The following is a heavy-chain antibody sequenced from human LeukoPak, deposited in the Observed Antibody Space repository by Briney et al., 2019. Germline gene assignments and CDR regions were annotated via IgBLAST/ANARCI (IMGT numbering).Heavy chain of an antibody. V-gene: IGHV4-34*01. CDR3: AGGLQYYGILTGYYHLSYFDY. Sequence: SETLSLTCAVYGGSFSGYYWSWIRQPPGKGLEWIGEINHSGSTNYNPSLKSRVTISVDTSKNQFSLKLSSVTAADTAVYYCAGGLQYYGILTGYYHLSYFDYWGQGTLVTVSS. CDR1: GGSFSGYY. CDR2: INHSGST. D-gene: IGHD3-9*01. J-gene: IGHJ4*02.